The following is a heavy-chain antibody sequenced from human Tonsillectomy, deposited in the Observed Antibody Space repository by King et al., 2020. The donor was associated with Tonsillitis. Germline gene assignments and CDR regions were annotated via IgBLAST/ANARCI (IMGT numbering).Heavy chain of an antibody. D-gene: IGHD3-16*02. CDR1: GGSFSGYY. J-gene: IGHJ4*02. V-gene: IGHV4-34*01. CDR2: INHSGST. Sequence: VQLQQWGAGLLKPSETLSLTCAVYGGSFSGYYWRWIRQPPGKGLEWIGEINHSGSTNYTASLKRRVTISVDTSKNQFSLKLSSVTAADTAVYYCARDGDGRLRLGELSLDPYFDYWGQGTLVTVSS. CDR3: ARDGDGRLRLGELSLDPYFDY.